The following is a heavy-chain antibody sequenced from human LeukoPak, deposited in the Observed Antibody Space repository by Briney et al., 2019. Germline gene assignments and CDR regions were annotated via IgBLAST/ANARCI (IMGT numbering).Heavy chain of an antibody. J-gene: IGHJ4*02. CDR1: GFTFDDYA. D-gene: IGHD3-10*01. V-gene: IGHV3-9*01. Sequence: HAGRSLRLSCAASGFTFDDYAMHWVRQAPGKGLEWVSGISWNSGSIGYADSVKGRFTISRDNAKNSLYLQMNSLRAEGTALYYCAKADGSGSYYNGHFDYWGQGTLVTVSS. CDR2: ISWNSGSI. CDR3: AKADGSGSYYNGHFDY.